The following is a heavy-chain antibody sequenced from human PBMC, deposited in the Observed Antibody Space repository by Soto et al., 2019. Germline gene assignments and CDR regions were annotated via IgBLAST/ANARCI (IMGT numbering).Heavy chain of an antibody. D-gene: IGHD3-3*01. V-gene: IGHV4-59*01. Sequence: QVQLQESGPGLVKPSETLSLTCTGSGGSISSYYWSWIRQPPGKGLEWIGYIYYSGSTNYNPSLKSRVTISVDTSKNQFSLKLSSVTSADTAVYYWARSYYEFWSGYHYYFDYWCQGTLVTVSS. CDR2: IYYSGST. CDR1: GGSISSYY. J-gene: IGHJ4*02. CDR3: ARSYYEFWSGYHYYFDY.